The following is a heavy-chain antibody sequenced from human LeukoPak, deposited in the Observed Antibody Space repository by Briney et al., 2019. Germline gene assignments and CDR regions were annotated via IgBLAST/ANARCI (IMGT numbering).Heavy chain of an antibody. CDR1: GGSISSYY. J-gene: IGHJ4*02. CDR2: IYHSGST. V-gene: IGHV4-59*12. Sequence: PSETLSLTCTVSGGSISSYYWSWIRQPPGKGLEWIGYIYHSGSTYYNPSLKSRVTISIDRSKNQFSLRLNSVTAADTAVYYCASGSGSGSPEDWGQGTLVTVSS. D-gene: IGHD3-10*01. CDR3: ASGSGSGSPED.